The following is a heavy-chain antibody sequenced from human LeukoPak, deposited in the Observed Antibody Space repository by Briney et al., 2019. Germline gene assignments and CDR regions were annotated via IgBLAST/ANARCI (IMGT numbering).Heavy chain of an antibody. Sequence: PGGSLRLSCAASGFTFSSYAMSWVRQAPGKGLEWVSSISGSGGSTYYADSVKGRFTISRDNSKNTLYLQMNSLIAEDTAVYYCAKASRITMVRGGYYFDYWGQGTLVTVSS. V-gene: IGHV3-23*01. CDR3: AKASRITMVRGGYYFDY. CDR2: ISGSGGST. D-gene: IGHD3-10*01. CDR1: GFTFSSYA. J-gene: IGHJ4*02.